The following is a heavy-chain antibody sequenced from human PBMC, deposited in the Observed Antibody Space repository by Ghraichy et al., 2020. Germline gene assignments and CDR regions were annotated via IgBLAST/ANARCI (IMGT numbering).Heavy chain of an antibody. CDR1: GFTFSNYA. CDR3: ARASTVVRFYYYDAMDV. V-gene: IGHV3-23*01. J-gene: IGHJ6*02. D-gene: IGHD4-23*01. CDR2: VSGSGRNT. Sequence: GESPNISCAASGFTFSNYAMNWVRQAPGKGLEWVSTVSGSGRNTYYADSVKGRFTISRDNAQNSLYLQMNSLRDEDTAIYYCARASTVVRFYYYDAMDVWGQGTTVTVSS.